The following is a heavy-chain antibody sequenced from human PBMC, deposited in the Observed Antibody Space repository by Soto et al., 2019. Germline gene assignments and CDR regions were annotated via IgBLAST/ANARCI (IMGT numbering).Heavy chain of an antibody. J-gene: IGHJ4*02. CDR2: INHSGST. CDR3: VRLVYDTRVNYMCFDF. V-gene: IGHV4-34*01. D-gene: IGHD3-10*01. Sequence: SETLSLTCAVYGGSFSGDYWSWIRQPPGKGRGWIGEINHSGSTNYNPSLKSRVTISVDTSKNQFSLKLSSVTAADTAIYFCVRLVYDTRVNYMCFDFWGQGTRDTVSS. CDR1: GGSFSGDY.